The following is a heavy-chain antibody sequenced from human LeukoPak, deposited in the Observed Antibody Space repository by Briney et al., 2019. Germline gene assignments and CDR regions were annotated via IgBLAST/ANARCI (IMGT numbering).Heavy chain of an antibody. J-gene: IGHJ3*02. CDR1: GFTFTKYA. Sequence: GKSLRLSCAASGFTFTKYAMHWVRQAPGRGLEWVALISKDGYKEDYLDSVKGRFTISRDNAKNSLCLQMNSLRAEDTAVYYCARQYYYDTSGYDAFDIWGQGTMVTVSS. CDR2: ISKDGYKE. V-gene: IGHV3-30*03. CDR3: ARQYYYDTSGYDAFDI. D-gene: IGHD3-22*01.